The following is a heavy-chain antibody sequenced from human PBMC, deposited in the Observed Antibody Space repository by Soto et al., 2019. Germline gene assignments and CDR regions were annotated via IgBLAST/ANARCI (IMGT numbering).Heavy chain of an antibody. J-gene: IGHJ5*02. Sequence: PSETLSLTCAVSGGSISRGGYSWSWIRQPPGEGLEWIGYIYHGESTNYNPSLKSRVTISVDTSKNQFSLKLSSVTAADTAVYYCAGLQSMRLSGLDPWGQGTLVTVSS. CDR1: GGSISRGGYS. CDR3: AGLQSMRLSGLDP. D-gene: IGHD3-16*02. CDR2: IYHGEST. V-gene: IGHV4-30-2*05.